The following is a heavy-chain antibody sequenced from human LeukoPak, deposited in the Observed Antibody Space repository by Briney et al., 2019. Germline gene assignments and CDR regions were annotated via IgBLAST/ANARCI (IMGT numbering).Heavy chain of an antibody. Sequence: SETLSLTCTVSGGSISSSSYYWGWIRQPPGKGLEWIGSIYYSGSTYYNPSLKSRVTISVDTSKNQFSLKLSSVTAADTAVYYCARRVVPAAIGYFQHWGQGTPVTVSS. J-gene: IGHJ1*01. CDR3: ARRVVPAAIGYFQH. CDR2: IYYSGST. V-gene: IGHV4-39*07. CDR1: GGSISSSSYY. D-gene: IGHD2-2*01.